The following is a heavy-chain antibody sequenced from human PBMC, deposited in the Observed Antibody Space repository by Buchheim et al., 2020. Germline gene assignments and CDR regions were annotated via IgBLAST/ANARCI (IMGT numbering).Heavy chain of an antibody. CDR2: INPNSGGT. Sequence: QVQLVQSGAEVKKPGASVKVSCKASGYTFTGYYMHWVRQAPGQGLEWMGWINPNSGGTNYAQKFQGRVTMTRETSIRTAYMELSRLRSDDTAVYYCARDLFGGSPFPLVVPAAIYGIDYWGQGTL. CDR3: ARDLFGGSPFPLVVPAAIYGIDY. J-gene: IGHJ4*02. D-gene: IGHD2-2*02. CDR1: GYTFTGYY. V-gene: IGHV1-2*02.